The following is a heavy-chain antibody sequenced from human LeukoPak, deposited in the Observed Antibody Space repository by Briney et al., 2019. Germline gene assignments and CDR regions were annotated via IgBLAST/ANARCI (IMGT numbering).Heavy chain of an antibody. CDR3: AKDRRRGYFGSGSNFDY. CDR1: GFTSDDYA. CDR2: ISWNSGSI. V-gene: IGHV3-9*02. D-gene: IGHD3-10*01. Sequence: GGSLRLSCAASGFTSDDYAMYWVRQAPGKGLEWVSGISWNSGSIGYADSVKGRFTISRDNAKNSLYLQMNSLRAEDMALYYCAKDRRRGYFGSGSNFDYWGQGTLVTVSS. J-gene: IGHJ4*02.